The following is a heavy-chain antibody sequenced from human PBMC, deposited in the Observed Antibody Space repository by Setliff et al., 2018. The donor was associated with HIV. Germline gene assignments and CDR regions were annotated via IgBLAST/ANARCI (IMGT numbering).Heavy chain of an antibody. CDR3: ARSATNYNYYYYGMDV. CDR1: GFTFSNFP. CDR2: ISNTGATI. Sequence: PGGSLRLSCVASGFTFSNFPMNWVRQAPGKGLEWLSKISNTGATINYADSVKGRFTISRDNSKKTLFLQMNSLRAEDTGVYYCARSATNYNYYYYGMDVWGQGTTVTVSS. J-gene: IGHJ6*02. D-gene: IGHD4-4*01. V-gene: IGHV3-48*01.